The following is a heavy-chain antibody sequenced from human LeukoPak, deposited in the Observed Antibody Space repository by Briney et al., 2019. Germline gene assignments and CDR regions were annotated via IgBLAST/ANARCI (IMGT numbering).Heavy chain of an antibody. CDR3: ARDALGGGVVVPATPTPYGMDV. CDR2: INPSGGST. D-gene: IGHD2-2*01. Sequence: ASVKVSCKASRYTFTSYYMHWVRQAPGQGLEWMGIINPSGGSTSYAQKLQGRVTMTRDTSTSTAYMELSSLRSEDTAVYYCARDALGGGVVVPATPTPYGMDVWGQGTTVTVSS. CDR1: RYTFTSYY. V-gene: IGHV1-46*01. J-gene: IGHJ6*02.